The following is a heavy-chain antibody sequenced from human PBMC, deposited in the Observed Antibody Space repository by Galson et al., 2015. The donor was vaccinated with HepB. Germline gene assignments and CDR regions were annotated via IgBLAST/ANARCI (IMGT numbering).Heavy chain of an antibody. J-gene: IGHJ6*02. CDR3: TRPGYGSSWFLDYSHGMDI. Sequence: SLRLSCAASGFTFSGSGIHWVRLASGKGLEWVGRIRNRANNYATAYAASVRGSFTVSRDDSKNTAYLQMNSLKTEDTAVYYCTRPGYGSSWFLDYSHGMDIWAKGPRSSSP. D-gene: IGHD6-13*01. V-gene: IGHV3-73*01. CDR2: IRNRANNYAT. CDR1: GFTFSGSG.